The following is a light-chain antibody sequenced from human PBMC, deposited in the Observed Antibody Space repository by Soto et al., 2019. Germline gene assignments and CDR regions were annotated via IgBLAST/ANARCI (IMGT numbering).Light chain of an antibody. V-gene: IGLV2-8*01. CDR1: SSDVGGYNY. J-gene: IGLJ1*01. CDR3: SSYAGSSNV. CDR2: EVN. Sequence: QSALTQPPFASGSPGQSVAISCTGTSSDVGGYNYVSWYQQHPGKAPKLMIYEVNKRPSGVPDRFSGSKSGNTASLTVSGLQAEDEADYYCSSYAGSSNVFGTGTKVTV.